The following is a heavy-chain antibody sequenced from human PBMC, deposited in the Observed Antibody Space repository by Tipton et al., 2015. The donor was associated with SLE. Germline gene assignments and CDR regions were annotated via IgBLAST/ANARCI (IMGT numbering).Heavy chain of an antibody. V-gene: IGHV4-59*01. CDR1: GGSISSYY. CDR2: IYYSGST. CDR3: ARSTGLYYYGSGSAPYYFDY. J-gene: IGHJ4*02. D-gene: IGHD3-10*01. Sequence: LRLSCTVSGGSISSYYWSWIRQLPGKGLEWIGYIYYSGSTNYNPSLKSRVTISVDTSKNQFSLKLSSVTAADTAVYYCARSTGLYYYGSGSAPYYFDYWGQGTLVTVS.